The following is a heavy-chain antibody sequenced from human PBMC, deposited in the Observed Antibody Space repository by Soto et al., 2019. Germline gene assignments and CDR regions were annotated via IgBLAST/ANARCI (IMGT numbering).Heavy chain of an antibody. CDR1: GGSISSYY. Sequence: SETLSLTCTVSGGSISSYYWSWIRQPPGKGLEWIGYIYYSGSTNYNPSLKSRVTISVDTSKNQFSLKLSSVTAADTAVYYCARGWDYYDSSGYYQTFNYYGMDVWGQGTTVTVSS. V-gene: IGHV4-59*01. CDR2: IYYSGST. J-gene: IGHJ6*02. D-gene: IGHD3-22*01. CDR3: ARGWDYYDSSGYYQTFNYYGMDV.